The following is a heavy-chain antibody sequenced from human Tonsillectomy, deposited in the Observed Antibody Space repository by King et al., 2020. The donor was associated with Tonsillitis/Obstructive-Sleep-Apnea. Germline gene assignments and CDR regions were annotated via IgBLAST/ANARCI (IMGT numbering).Heavy chain of an antibody. V-gene: IGHV3-9*01. CDR2: ISWNSGSI. Sequence: VQLVESGGGLVQPGKSLRLSCAASGFTFDNYAMHWVRQAPGKGLEWVSGISWNSGSIGYADSVKGRFTISRDNAKNSLYLQMNSLRAEDTDLYYCAKVFDYGGNAAGCDYWGQGTLVTVSS. CDR3: AKVFDYGGNAAGCDY. J-gene: IGHJ4*02. D-gene: IGHD4-23*01. CDR1: GFTFDNYA.